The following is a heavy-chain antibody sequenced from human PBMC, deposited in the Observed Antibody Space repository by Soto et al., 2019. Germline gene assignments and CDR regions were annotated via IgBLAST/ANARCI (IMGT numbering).Heavy chain of an antibody. CDR3: ARNPSHLCASTSCHAFDI. CDR2: IFHSGSS. D-gene: IGHD2-2*01. CDR1: GGSVTGFY. J-gene: IGHJ3*02. Sequence: SETLSLTCTVSGGSVTGFYWSWIRQPPGKRLEWIGYIFHSGSSNYNPSLKSRVTISVDTSKSQVSLRLTSVTAADTAVYYCARNPSHLCASTSCHAFDIWGQGTMVTVSS. V-gene: IGHV4-59*02.